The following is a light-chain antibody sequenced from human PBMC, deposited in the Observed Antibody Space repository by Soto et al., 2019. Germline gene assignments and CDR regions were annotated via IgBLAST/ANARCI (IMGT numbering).Light chain of an antibody. J-gene: IGKJ4*01. CDR2: DAS. CDR1: QSVSSY. Sequence: EIELTQSPATLSLSPGERATLSCRASQSVSSYLAWYQQKPGQAPKLLIYDASRRATGIPPRFRGSGSGTDYTLTISSLEPEDFAVYYCQQRSKWVTFGGGTKVDIK. CDR3: QQRSKWVT. V-gene: IGKV3-11*01.